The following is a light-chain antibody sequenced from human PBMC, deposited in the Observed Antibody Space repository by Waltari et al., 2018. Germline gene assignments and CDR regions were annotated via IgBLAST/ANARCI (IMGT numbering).Light chain of an antibody. Sequence: QLLLTQSPSASASLGASVKLTCTLSSGHSSYATARHQQQPDKGPRYLMKVNSDGSPIKGDGIPDRFSGSSSGAERYLTISSLQSEDEADYYCQTGGFGIWVFGGGTKLTVL. CDR1: SGHSSYA. CDR2: VNSDGSP. CDR3: QTGGFGIWV. V-gene: IGLV4-69*01. J-gene: IGLJ3*02.